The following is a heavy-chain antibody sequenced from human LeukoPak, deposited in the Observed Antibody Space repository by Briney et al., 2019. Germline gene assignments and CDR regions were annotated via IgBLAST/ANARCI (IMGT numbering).Heavy chain of an antibody. J-gene: IGHJ6*02. CDR2: IYSGGST. CDR3: ARDRIRYSDFYYYYYGMDV. D-gene: IGHD3-9*01. Sequence: TGGSLRLSCAASGFTFSSYAITWVRQAPGKGLEWVSVIYSGGSTYYADSVKGRFTISRDNSQNTLYLQMNSLRAEDTAVYYCARDRIRYSDFYYYYYGMDVWGQGTTVTVSS. V-gene: IGHV3-53*01. CDR1: GFTFSSYA.